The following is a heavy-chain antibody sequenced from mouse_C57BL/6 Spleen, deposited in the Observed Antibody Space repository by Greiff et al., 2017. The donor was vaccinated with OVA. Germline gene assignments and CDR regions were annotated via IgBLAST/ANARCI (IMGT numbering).Heavy chain of an antibody. Sequence: QVQLQQSGAELVKPGASVKISCKASGYAFSSYWMNWVKQRPGKGLEWIGTIYPGDGDTNYNGKFKGKATLTADKSSSTAYMQLSSLTSEDAAVYFCAGRGHSSGYPLAMDDWGQGTSVTVSS. V-gene: IGHV1-80*01. CDR1: GYAFSSYW. CDR3: AGRGHSSGYPLAMDD. J-gene: IGHJ4*01. D-gene: IGHD3-2*02. CDR2: IYPGDGDT.